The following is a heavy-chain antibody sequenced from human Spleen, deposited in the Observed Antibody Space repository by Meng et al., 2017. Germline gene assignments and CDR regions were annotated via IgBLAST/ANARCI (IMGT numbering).Heavy chain of an antibody. D-gene: IGHD3-10*01. CDR3: ARLPAVLRYFGEKNLYGVDV. J-gene: IGHJ6*02. CDR1: GVSIDSSSYY. CDR2: IYYSGST. V-gene: IGHV4-39*07. Sequence: SETLSLTCTVSGVSIDSSSYYWGWIRQPPGKGLEWTGSIYYSGSTYYNSSLKSRVTLSVDTSKNHFSLRLTSVTAADTAVYYCARLPAVLRYFGEKNLYGVDVWGQGTTVTVSS.